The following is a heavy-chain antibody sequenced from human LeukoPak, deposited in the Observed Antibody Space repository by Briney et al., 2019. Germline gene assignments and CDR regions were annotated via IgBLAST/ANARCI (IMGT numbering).Heavy chain of an antibody. J-gene: IGHJ6*02. CDR1: GFTFTNYW. V-gene: IGHV3-7*01. D-gene: IGHD5-18*01. Sequence: GGSLRLSCAASGFTFTNYWMNWVRQAPGKGPEWVANIKRDGSEKYYVDSVKGRFTISRDNAKNSLYLQMNSLRAEDTAVYYCARDKPAIVRFGEGYGMDVWGQGTTVTVSS. CDR3: ARDKPAIVRFGEGYGMDV. CDR2: IKRDGSEK.